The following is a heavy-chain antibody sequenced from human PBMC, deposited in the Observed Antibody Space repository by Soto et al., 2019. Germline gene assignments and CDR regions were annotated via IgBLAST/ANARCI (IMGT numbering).Heavy chain of an antibody. CDR1: GGSFSSFG. CDR2: IIPVFGRP. V-gene: IGHV1-69*13. Sequence: ASVKVSCKASGGSFSSFGISWVRQAPGQGLEWMGGIIPVFGRPNYAQRFRGRLTITADESTNTVYLELIDLRSEDTAVYYCAREGSGYNLWGQGTQVTVSS. J-gene: IGHJ1*01. CDR3: AREGSGYNL. D-gene: IGHD5-12*01.